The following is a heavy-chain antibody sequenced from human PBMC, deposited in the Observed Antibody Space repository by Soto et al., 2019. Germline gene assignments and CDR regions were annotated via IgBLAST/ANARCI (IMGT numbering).Heavy chain of an antibody. J-gene: IGHJ6*02. CDR1: GFTFGDYA. CDR2: IRSKAYGGTT. D-gene: IGHD5-18*01. V-gene: IGHV3-49*03. Sequence: GGSLRLSCTASGFTFGDYAMSWFRQAPGKGLEWVGFIRSKAYGGTTEYAAPVKGRFTIARDDSKSIAYLQMNSLKTEDTAVYYCTRVGPLAAMVTGTYYYYGMDVWGQGTTVTVSS. CDR3: TRVGPLAAMVTGTYYYYGMDV.